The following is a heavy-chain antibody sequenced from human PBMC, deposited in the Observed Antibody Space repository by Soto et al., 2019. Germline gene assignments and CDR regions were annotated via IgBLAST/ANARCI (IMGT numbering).Heavy chain of an antibody. J-gene: IGHJ4*02. CDR2: ITSSGGAT. V-gene: IGHV3-23*01. CDR3: AREGRDTYIFDY. Sequence: GGSLRLSCAASGLTFSNPAMSWVRQAPGKGLEWVSAITSSGGATYYANSVKGRFTVSRDNPKNTLYLQMDSLRADDTAVYYCAREGRDTYIFDYWGQGTLVTVSS. CDR1: GLTFSNPA. D-gene: IGHD2-15*01.